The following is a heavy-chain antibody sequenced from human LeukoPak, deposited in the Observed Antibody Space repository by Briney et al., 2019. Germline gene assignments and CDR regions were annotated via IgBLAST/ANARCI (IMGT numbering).Heavy chain of an antibody. J-gene: IGHJ4*02. V-gene: IGHV4-59*11. CDR3: ARVAAVAGTRYFDY. CDR2: IYYSGST. CDR1: GGSISSHY. Sequence: SETLSLTCTVSGGSISSHYWSWIRQPPGEGLEWIGYIYYSGSTNYNPSLKSRVTISVDTSKNQFSLKLSSVTAADTAVYYCARVAAVAGTRYFDYWGQGTLVTVSS. D-gene: IGHD6-19*01.